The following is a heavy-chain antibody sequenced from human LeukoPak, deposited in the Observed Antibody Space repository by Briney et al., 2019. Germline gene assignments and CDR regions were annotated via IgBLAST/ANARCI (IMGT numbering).Heavy chain of an antibody. CDR3: ARDRVVAARPYYYYYMDV. CDR2: IIPIFGTA. Sequence: SVKVSCKASGGTFSSYAISWVRQAPGQGLERMGGIIPIFGTANYAQKFQGRVTITTDESTSTAYMELSSLRSEDTAVYYCARDRVVAARPYYYYYMDVWGKGTTVTVSS. V-gene: IGHV1-69*05. J-gene: IGHJ6*03. D-gene: IGHD6-6*01. CDR1: GGTFSSYA.